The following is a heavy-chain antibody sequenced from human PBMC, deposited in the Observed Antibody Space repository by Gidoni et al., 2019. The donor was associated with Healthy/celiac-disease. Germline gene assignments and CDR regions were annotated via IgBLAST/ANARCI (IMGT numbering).Heavy chain of an antibody. Sequence: EVQLVESGGGLVKPGGSLRLSCAASGFTFSSYSTNWVRQAPGKGLEWFSSISSSSSFIYYADSVKGRFTISRENAKNSLYLQMTSLRAEDTAVYYCARDLGDYYDSSGYYDAFDIWGQGTMVTVSS. CDR1: GFTFSSYS. CDR2: ISSSSSFI. D-gene: IGHD3-22*01. CDR3: ARDLGDYYDSSGYYDAFDI. V-gene: IGHV3-21*01. J-gene: IGHJ3*02.